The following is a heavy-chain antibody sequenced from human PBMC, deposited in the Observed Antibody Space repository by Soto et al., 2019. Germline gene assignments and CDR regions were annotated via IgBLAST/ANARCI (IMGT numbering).Heavy chain of an antibody. CDR3: ARSTMIVVFYYYYGMDV. V-gene: IGHV3-30-3*01. Sequence: GGSLRLSCAASGFPFSSYAMHWVRQAPGKGLEWVAVISYDGSNKYYADSVKGRFTISRDNSKNTLYLQMNSLRAEDTAVYYCARSTMIVVFYYYYGMDVWGQGTTVTVSS. J-gene: IGHJ6*02. CDR2: ISYDGSNK. D-gene: IGHD3-22*01. CDR1: GFPFSSYA.